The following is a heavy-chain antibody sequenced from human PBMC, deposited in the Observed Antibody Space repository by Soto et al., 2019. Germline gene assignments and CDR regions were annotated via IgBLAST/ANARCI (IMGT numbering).Heavy chain of an antibody. CDR2: ISYDGSNK. V-gene: IGHV3-30*18. J-gene: IGHJ4*02. CDR3: AKEGRIAAAGYTYYFDY. Sequence: GGSLRLSCAASGFTFSSYGMHWVRQAPGKGLEWVAVISYDGSNKYYADSVKGRFTISRDNSKNTLYLQMNSLRAEDTAVYYCAKEGRIAAAGYTYYFDYWGQGTLVTVSS. D-gene: IGHD6-13*01. CDR1: GFTFSSYG.